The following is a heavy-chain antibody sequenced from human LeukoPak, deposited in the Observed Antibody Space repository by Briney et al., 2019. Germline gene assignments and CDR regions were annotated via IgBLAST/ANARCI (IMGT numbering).Heavy chain of an antibody. D-gene: IGHD5-12*01. CDR3: ARGARNWFDP. J-gene: IGHJ5*02. CDR1: GGSISSGGYS. CDR2: IYHSGST. V-gene: IGHV4-30-2*01. Sequence: SETLSLTCAVSGGSISSGGYSWSWIRQPPGKGLEWIGYIYHSGSTYYNPSLKSRVTISVDRSKNQFSLKLSSVTAADTAVYYCARGARNWFDPWGQGTLVTVSS.